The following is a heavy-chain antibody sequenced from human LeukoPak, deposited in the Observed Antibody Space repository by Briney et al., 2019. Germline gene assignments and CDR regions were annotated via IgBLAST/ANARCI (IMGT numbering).Heavy chain of an antibody. CDR3: AIEGGSTAAFDI. D-gene: IGHD4-11*01. CDR2: IWHDGSSK. J-gene: IGHJ3*02. Sequence: PGGSLRLSCAASRIPFSNYGIHWVRQAPGKGLEWVAIIWHDGSSKYYADSVKGRFTISRDNSKNTLYLQMSRLRAEDTAVYYCAIEGGSTAAFDIWGRGTMVTVS. V-gene: IGHV3-33*01. CDR1: RIPFSNYG.